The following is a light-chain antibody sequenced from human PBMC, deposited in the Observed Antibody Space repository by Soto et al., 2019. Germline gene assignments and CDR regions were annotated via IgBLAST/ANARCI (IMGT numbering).Light chain of an antibody. J-gene: IGLJ2*01. CDR1: SSNIGNNY. Sequence: QSVLTQPPSVSAAPGQKVTISCSGSSSNIGNNYVSWYQHLPGTAPKLLIYDNNRRPSGIPDRFSGSKSGTSATLGITGLQTGDEADYYCATWDSSLLAVLFGGGTKVTV. CDR2: DNN. V-gene: IGLV1-51*01. CDR3: ATWDSSLLAVL.